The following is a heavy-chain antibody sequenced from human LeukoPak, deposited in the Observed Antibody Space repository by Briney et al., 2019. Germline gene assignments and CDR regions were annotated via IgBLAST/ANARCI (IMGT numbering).Heavy chain of an antibody. D-gene: IGHD2-2*01. V-gene: IGHV3-74*01. J-gene: IGHJ6*03. CDR3: ARVAVIYQYYMDV. CDR2: INTDGSST. CDR1: GFTFSSYW. Sequence: GGSLRLSCAASGFTFSSYWMHWVRQAPGKGLVWVSRINTDGSSTSYADSVKGRFTISRDNAKNTLYLQMNSLRAEDTAVYYCARVAVIYQYYMDVWGRGTTVTVSS.